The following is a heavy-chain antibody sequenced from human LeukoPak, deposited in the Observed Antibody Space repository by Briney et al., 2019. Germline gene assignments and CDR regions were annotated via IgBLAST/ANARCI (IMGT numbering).Heavy chain of an antibody. CDR1: GFTFSNYA. D-gene: IGHD2-15*01. CDR2: ISGSGDNT. J-gene: IGHJ4*02. V-gene: IGHV3-23*01. CDR3: AKDRIGCSGVSCYEEGFDS. Sequence: GGSLRLSCAASGFTFSNYAMSWVRQAPGKGLEGVSSISGSGDNTYYADSVKGRVTLSRDNSKNTLYVQMSSLRDDDTAVYYCAKDRIGCSGVSCYEEGFDSWGQGTLVTVSS.